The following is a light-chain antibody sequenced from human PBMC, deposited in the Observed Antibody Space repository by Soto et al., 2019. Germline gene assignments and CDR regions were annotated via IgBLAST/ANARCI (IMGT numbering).Light chain of an antibody. CDR2: GAS. Sequence: EIVMTQSPATLSVSPGERATLSCRASQSVSSNLAWYQQKPGQAPRLLIFGASTRATGIPARFSGSGSGTKFTLTISSLQSEDFAVYYCQQYNNWPPIITFGQGTRLEIK. CDR1: QSVSSN. J-gene: IGKJ5*01. CDR3: QQYNNWPPIIT. V-gene: IGKV3-15*01.